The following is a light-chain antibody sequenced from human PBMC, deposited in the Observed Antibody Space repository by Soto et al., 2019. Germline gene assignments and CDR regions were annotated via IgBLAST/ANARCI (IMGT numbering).Light chain of an antibody. V-gene: IGKV3-20*01. CDR3: QQYGSSPPVT. CDR2: GAS. CDR1: QSVSSSY. Sequence: EIVLTQSPVTLSFSPGERATLSCRASQSVSSSYLAWYQQKPGQAPRLLIYGASSRATGGPDRFSGSGSGTDFTLTISRLEPEDFAVYYCQQYGSSPPVTFGQGTRLDIK. J-gene: IGKJ5*01.